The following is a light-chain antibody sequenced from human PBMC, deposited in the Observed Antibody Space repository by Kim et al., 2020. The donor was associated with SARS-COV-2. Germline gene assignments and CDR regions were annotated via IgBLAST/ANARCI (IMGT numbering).Light chain of an antibody. CDR1: TSNIGSNA. Sequence: GPWVTISCSGSTSNIGSNAVNWYQQLPGTAPKLLIYASHQRPSGVPDRFSGSKSGTSASLAIRGLRSEDEADYLCAAWDDRLNSPIFGGGTQLTVL. J-gene: IGLJ2*01. V-gene: IGLV1-44*01. CDR2: ASH. CDR3: AAWDDRLNSPI.